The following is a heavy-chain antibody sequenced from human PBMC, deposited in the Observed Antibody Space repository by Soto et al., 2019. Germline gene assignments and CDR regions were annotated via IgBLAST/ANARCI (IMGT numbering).Heavy chain of an antibody. CDR2: IKTKPQGETT. CDR3: TTGSVEGY. D-gene: IGHD3-3*01. Sequence: EVQLVESGGGLVKPGGSLRLSCTASGFGITSAWLNWVRQAPGKGLEWVGRIKTKPQGETTDYPAPVKGRFTISIDDSKNTLYLQMNSLKMEDTAVYYCTTGSVEGYWGQGTLVTVSS. J-gene: IGHJ4*02. V-gene: IGHV3-15*07. CDR1: GFGITSAW.